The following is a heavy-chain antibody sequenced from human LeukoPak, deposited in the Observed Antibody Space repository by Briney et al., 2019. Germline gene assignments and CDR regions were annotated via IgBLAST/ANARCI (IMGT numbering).Heavy chain of an antibody. CDR1: GGSISSSSYY. Sequence: SETLSLTCTVSGGSISSSSYYWGWIRQPPGKGLEWIGSIYYSGSTYYNPSLKSRVTISVDTSKNQFSLKLSSVTAADTAVYYCARHVMGNWFDPWGQGTLVTVSS. CDR2: IYYSGST. CDR3: ARHVMGNWFDP. V-gene: IGHV4-39*01. D-gene: IGHD2-21*01. J-gene: IGHJ5*02.